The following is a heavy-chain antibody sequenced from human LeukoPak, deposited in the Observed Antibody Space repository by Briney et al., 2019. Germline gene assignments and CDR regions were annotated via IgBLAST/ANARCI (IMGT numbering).Heavy chain of an antibody. CDR2: ISYDGSNK. CDR3: ARGGSYYPDY. Sequence: PGRSLRLSCAASGFTFSSYAMHWVRKAPGKGLEWVTIISYDGSNKYYADSVKGRFTISRDNSKNTLYLQMNSLRAEDTAVYYCARGGSYYPDYWGQGTLVTVSS. V-gene: IGHV3-30-3*01. J-gene: IGHJ4*02. CDR1: GFTFSSYA. D-gene: IGHD3-10*01.